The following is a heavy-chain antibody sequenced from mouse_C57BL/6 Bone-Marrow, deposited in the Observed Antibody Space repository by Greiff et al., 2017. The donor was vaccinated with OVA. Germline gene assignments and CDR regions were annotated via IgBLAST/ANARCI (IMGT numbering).Heavy chain of an antibody. D-gene: IGHD2-4*01. V-gene: IGHV1-64*01. Sequence: QVQLQQPGAELVKPGASVKLSCKASGYTFTSYWMHWVKQRPGQGLEWIGMIHPNSGITNYNEKFKSKATLTVDKSSSTASMQLSSLTSADSAVYYGARASLYDDYDGFAYWGQGTLVTVSA. CDR1: GYTFTSYW. CDR3: ARASLYDDYDGFAY. J-gene: IGHJ3*01. CDR2: IHPNSGIT.